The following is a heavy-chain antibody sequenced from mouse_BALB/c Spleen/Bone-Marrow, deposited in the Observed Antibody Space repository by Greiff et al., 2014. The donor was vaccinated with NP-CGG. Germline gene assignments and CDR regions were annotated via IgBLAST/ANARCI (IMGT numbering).Heavy chain of an antibody. D-gene: IGHD1-1*01. CDR3: TRHFYGSSYFDY. V-gene: IGHV1-62-2*01. Sequence: VQLQQSGAELVKPGASVKLSCKASGCTFTDYIIHWIKQRSGQGLEWIGWFYPGSGNIKYNEKFRDKATLTADKSSSTVYMELSRLTSEDSAVYFCTRHFYGSSYFDYWGQGTTLTVSS. CDR2: FYPGSGNI. J-gene: IGHJ2*01. CDR1: GCTFTDYI.